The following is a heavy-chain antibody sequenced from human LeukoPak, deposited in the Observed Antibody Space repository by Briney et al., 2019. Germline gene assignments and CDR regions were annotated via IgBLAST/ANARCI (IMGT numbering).Heavy chain of an antibody. CDR1: GFTFSSYA. CDR2: FYHSGST. V-gene: IGHV4-38-2*01. J-gene: IGHJ4*02. CDR3: GRHLWAINTFYFDN. D-gene: IGHD3-3*02. Sequence: PGGSLRLSCAASGFTFSSYAMSWVRQAPGKGLEWITSFYHSGSTRYNPSLKSRVTTSIDTSKNQFSLKLSSVTAADTAVYYCGRHLWAINTFYFDNWGQGALVTVSS.